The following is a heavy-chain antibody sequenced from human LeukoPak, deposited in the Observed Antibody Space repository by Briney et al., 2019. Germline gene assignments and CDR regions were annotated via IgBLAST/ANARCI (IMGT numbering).Heavy chain of an antibody. CDR2: VDGDGSGA. Sequence: GGSLRLSCAASGFTFRNHWMHWVRQAPGKGLVWVSRVDGDGSGASYADFVRGRFTISRDNAKDTLYLQMNSLRDEDTAVYYCVSLVVTADLAFDIWGQGTMVTVSS. D-gene: IGHD2-21*02. CDR1: GFTFRNHW. V-gene: IGHV3-74*01. J-gene: IGHJ3*02. CDR3: VSLVVTADLAFDI.